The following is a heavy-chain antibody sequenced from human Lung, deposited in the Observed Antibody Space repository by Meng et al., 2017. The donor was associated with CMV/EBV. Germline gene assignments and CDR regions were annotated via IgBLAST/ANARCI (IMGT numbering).Heavy chain of an antibody. CDR2: IRYDGSNK. Sequence: GGSLRLXCAASGFTFSSYGMHWVRQAPGKGLEWVAFIRYDGSNKYYADSVKGRFTISRDNSKNTLYLQMNSLRAEDTAVYYCAKGSGDGYNFAGTLDYWGQGTXVTVSS. D-gene: IGHD5-24*01. CDR3: AKGSGDGYNFAGTLDY. CDR1: GFTFSSYG. J-gene: IGHJ4*02. V-gene: IGHV3-30*02.